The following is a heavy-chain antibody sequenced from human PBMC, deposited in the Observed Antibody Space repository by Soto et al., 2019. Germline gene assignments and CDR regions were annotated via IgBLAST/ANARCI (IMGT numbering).Heavy chain of an antibody. CDR3: ARAHLRIATAGAIDY. J-gene: IGHJ4*02. V-gene: IGHV3-30-3*01. CDR1: GFTFSSYA. CDR2: ISYDGSNK. Sequence: GGSLRLSCAASGFTFSSYAMHWVRQAPGKGLEWVAVISYDGSNKYYADSVKGRFTISRDNSKNTLYLQMNSLRAEDTAVYYCARAHLRIATAGAIDYWGQGTLVTVSS. D-gene: IGHD6-13*01.